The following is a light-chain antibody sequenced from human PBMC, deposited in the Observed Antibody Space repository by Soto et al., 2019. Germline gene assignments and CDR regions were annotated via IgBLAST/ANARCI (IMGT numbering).Light chain of an antibody. J-gene: IGKJ3*01. CDR3: HQYNSWPRGT. CDR1: QSVSSN. Sequence: EIVMTQSPATLSVSPGERATLSCRASQSVSSNLAWYQQKPGQAPRLLIYGASTRATGIPVRFRGSGSGTEFTLTISSLQSEDSAVYYCHQYNSWPRGTFGPGTKV. V-gene: IGKV3-15*01. CDR2: GAS.